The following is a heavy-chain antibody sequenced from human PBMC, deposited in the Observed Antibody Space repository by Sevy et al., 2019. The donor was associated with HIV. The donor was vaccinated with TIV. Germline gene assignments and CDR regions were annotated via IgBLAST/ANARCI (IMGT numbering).Heavy chain of an antibody. CDR1: GFRFSDHG. CDR3: SRDGEQWPQYYFDS. V-gene: IGHV3-30*03. J-gene: IGHJ4*02. CDR2: MSFDRSNE. Sequence: GGSLRLSCAASGFRFSDHGMHWLRQAPGKGLEWVAAMSFDRSNEHYADSVRGRFSLSRDNSKATLFLQMNNLRLEDTAVYFCSRDGEQWPQYYFDSWGQGTLVTVSS. D-gene: IGHD6-19*01.